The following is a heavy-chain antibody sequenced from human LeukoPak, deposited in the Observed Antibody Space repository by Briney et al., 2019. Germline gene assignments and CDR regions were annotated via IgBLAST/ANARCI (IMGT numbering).Heavy chain of an antibody. Sequence: SVNVSCKTSGGTFRSHIFSWVRQAPGQGLEWMGRITPIIDSAKYAQKFRDRLTITADTYTGTAYMELSSLTPEDTALYYCTRVNLRGSQYNWFDPWGQGTLVIVSS. CDR3: TRVNLRGSQYNWFDP. J-gene: IGHJ5*02. D-gene: IGHD1-26*01. V-gene: IGHV1-69*08. CDR1: GGTFRSHI. CDR2: ITPIIDSA.